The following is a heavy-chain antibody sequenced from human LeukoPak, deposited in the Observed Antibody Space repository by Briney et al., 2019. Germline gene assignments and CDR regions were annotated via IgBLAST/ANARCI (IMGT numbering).Heavy chain of an antibody. CDR1: GYTFTSYG. V-gene: IGHV1-2*02. D-gene: IGHD2-15*01. Sequence: ASVKVSCKASGYTFTSYGISWVRQAPGQGLEWMGWINPNSGGTNYAQKFQGRVTMTRDTSISTAYMELSRLRSDDTAVYYCARDVGERYCGGGSCPDFDYWGQGTLVTVSS. CDR2: INPNSGGT. J-gene: IGHJ4*02. CDR3: ARDVGERYCGGGSCPDFDY.